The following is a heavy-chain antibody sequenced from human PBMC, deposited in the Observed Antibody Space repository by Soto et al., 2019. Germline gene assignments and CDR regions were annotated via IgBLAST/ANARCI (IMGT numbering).Heavy chain of an antibody. CDR2: ISWNSGSI. CDR1: GFTFDDYA. D-gene: IGHD3-10*01. CDR3: AREAVLLWFGELLPLYYFDY. J-gene: IGHJ4*02. Sequence: GGSLRLSCAASGFTFDDYAMHWVRQAPGKGLEWVSGISWNSGSIGYADSVKGRFTISRDNAKNSLYLQMNSLRAEDTAVYYCAREAVLLWFGELLPLYYFDYWGQGTLVTVSS. V-gene: IGHV3-9*01.